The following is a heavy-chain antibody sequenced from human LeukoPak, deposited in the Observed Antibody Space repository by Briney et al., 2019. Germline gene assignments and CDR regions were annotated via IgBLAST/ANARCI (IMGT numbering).Heavy chain of an antibody. D-gene: IGHD1-7*01. J-gene: IGHJ6*02. V-gene: IGHV3-15*01. CDR2: IKSKTDGGTT. Sequence: PGGSLRLSCAASGFTFSNAWMSWVRQAPGKGLEWVGRIKSKTDGGTTDYAAPVKGRFTISRDDSKNTLYLQMNSLKTEDTAVYYCTTRIRTSYYYYGMDVWGQGTTVTVSS. CDR3: TTRIRTSYYYYGMDV. CDR1: GFTFSNAW.